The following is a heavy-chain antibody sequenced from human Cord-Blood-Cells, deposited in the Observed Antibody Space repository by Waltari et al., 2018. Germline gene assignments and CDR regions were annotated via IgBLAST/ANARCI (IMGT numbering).Heavy chain of an antibody. J-gene: IGHJ4*02. V-gene: IGHV3-48*03. Sequence: EVQLVESGGGLVQPGGSLRLSCAASGFTFSSYEMNWVRQAPGKGLEWVSYISSSGSTIYYADSVKGRFTISRDNAKNSLYLQMNSLRAEDTAVYYCARDRPWDYYGSGSYYKFDYWGQGTLVTVSS. CDR2: ISSSGSTI. CDR3: ARDRPWDYYGSGSYYKFDY. D-gene: IGHD3-10*01. CDR1: GFTFSSYE.